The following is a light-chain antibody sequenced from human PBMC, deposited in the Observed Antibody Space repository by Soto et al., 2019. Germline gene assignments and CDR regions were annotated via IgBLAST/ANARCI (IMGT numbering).Light chain of an antibody. CDR3: HQSYSTPRT. J-gene: IGKJ1*01. CDR2: AAS. Sequence: DIQMTQSPSSLSASVGDRVTITCRASQSISNYLNWHEQKSGKAPKLLIYAASILQTGVPSRFSGSGSGTDFTLTISSLQPEDFATYYCHQSYSTPRTFGQGTKVEIK. V-gene: IGKV1-39*01. CDR1: QSISNY.